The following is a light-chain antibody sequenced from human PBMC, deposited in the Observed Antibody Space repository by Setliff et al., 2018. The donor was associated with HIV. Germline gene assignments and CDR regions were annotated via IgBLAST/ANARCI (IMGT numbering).Light chain of an antibody. J-gene: IGLJ3*02. V-gene: IGLV1-40*01. Sequence: QSALTQPPLVSGAPGQRVTISCTGSSSNIGAGHDAHWYQQFPGTAPKLLIYDNNNRPSGVPVRFSGSKSGTSASLAIFGLQAEDEADYYCQSYDSDLSGPVFGGGTKVTVL. CDR1: SSNIGAGHD. CDR3: QSYDSDLSGPV. CDR2: DNN.